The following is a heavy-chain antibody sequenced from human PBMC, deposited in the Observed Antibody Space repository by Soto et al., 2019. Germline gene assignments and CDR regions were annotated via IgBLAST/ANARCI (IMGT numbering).Heavy chain of an antibody. CDR3: ARDRYYGSGRPLGFDP. V-gene: IGHV4-59*01. Sequence: XGTLSLTCTVSGGSISSYYGSGIRQPPGKGLEWIGYIYYSGSTNYNPSLKSRVTISVDTSKNQFSLKLSSVTAADTAVYYCARDRYYGSGRPLGFDPWGQGTLVTVSS. D-gene: IGHD3-10*01. CDR1: GGSISSYY. CDR2: IYYSGST. J-gene: IGHJ5*02.